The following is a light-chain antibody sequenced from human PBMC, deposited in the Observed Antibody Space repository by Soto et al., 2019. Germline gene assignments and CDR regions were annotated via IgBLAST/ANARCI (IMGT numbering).Light chain of an antibody. CDR2: EVS. J-gene: IGLJ1*01. CDR1: SSDVGGYNY. V-gene: IGLV2-14*01. Sequence: QSALTQPASVSGSPGQSITISCTGTSSDVGGYNYVSWYQQHPGKAPKLMIYEVSNRPSGVSNRFSGSKSGNTASLTISGLQAEDEADYYCSSYTSSSTLPLFGTGTKVTVL. CDR3: SSYTSSSTLPL.